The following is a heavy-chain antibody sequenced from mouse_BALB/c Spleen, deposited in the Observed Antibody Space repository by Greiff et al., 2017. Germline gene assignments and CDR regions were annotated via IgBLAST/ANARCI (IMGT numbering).Heavy chain of an antibody. J-gene: IGHJ3*01. CDR2: ISYSGST. V-gene: IGHV3-2*02. D-gene: IGHD2-3*01. CDR3: ARGLLLSWFAY. Sequence: EVKLMESGPGLVKPSQSLSLTCTVTGYSITSDYAWNWIRQFPGNKLEWMGYISYSGSTSYNPSLKSRISITRDTSKNQFFLQLNSVTTEDTATYYCARGLLLSWFAYWGQGTLVTVSA. CDR1: GYSITSDYA.